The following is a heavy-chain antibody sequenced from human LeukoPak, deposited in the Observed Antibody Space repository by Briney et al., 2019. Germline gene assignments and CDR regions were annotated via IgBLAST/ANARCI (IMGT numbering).Heavy chain of an antibody. CDR3: VRDNPRCCGVVPANIDDF. Sequence: GGSLRLSCAASGFTFSRDSMNWVRQAPGKGLEWISHDSAITYYADSVRGRFTISRDNAKNSLYLQMHSLRVEDTAVYYCVRDNPRCCGVVPANIDDFWGQGTLVTVSS. D-gene: IGHD2-15*01. J-gene: IGHJ4*02. V-gene: IGHV3-48*01. CDR1: GFTFSRDS. CDR2: ISHDSAIT.